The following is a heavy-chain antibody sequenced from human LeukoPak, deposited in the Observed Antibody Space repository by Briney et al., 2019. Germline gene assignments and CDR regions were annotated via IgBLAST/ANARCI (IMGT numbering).Heavy chain of an antibody. J-gene: IGHJ5*02. Sequence: GGSLRLSCAASGFTFSTYATSWVRQAPGKGLEWVSAITAGGGATYYTDSVKGRFTISRDNSKNTLYLQMNSLRAEDMAVYYCAKDYGSTRYNWFDPWGQGTLVAVSS. V-gene: IGHV3-23*01. CDR1: GFTFSTYA. CDR3: AKDYGSTRYNWFDP. CDR2: ITAGGGAT. D-gene: IGHD2-2*01.